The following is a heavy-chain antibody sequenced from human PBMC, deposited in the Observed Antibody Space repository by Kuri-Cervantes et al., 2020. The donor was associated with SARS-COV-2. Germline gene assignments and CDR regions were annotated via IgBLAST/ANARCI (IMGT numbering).Heavy chain of an antibody. CDR2: IFGDDDK. CDR1: GFSLNTSGVG. V-gene: IGHV2-5*05. Sequence: SGPTLVKPRQTLTLTCTFSGFSLNTSGVGVGWIRQPPEKALEWLALIFGDDDKRYGPSLKSRLTITKDTSKSQVVLTMTNMDPVDTATYYCARINYDFWSGYYMWYYFDYWGQGTLVTVSS. J-gene: IGHJ4*02. CDR3: ARINYDFWSGYYMWYYFDY. D-gene: IGHD3-3*01.